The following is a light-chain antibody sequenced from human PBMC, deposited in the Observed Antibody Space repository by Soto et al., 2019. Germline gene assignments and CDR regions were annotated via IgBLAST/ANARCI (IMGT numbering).Light chain of an antibody. CDR1: QSITKF. CDR3: QQRREWPRT. V-gene: IGKV3-11*01. J-gene: IGKJ2*02. CDR2: AAS. Sequence: EIVLTQSPATLSLSPGDGATLSCRASQSITKFLAWYQQKPGQAPRLLIYAASIRATGIPARFSGSVSGTAFTLTISSLEPEDFAVYYCQQRREWPRTFGQGTKLEIK.